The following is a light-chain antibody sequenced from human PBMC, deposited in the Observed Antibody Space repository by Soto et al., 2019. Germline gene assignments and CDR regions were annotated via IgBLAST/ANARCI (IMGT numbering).Light chain of an antibody. CDR3: QQADTFPIT. V-gene: IGKV1-39*01. J-gene: IGKJ5*01. CDR2: AAS. Sequence: IPLTQSPSSLSASVGARVTLTVTASQSISSYLNWYQQKPGKAPKLLIYAASSLQSGVPSRFSGSGFGTDFTLTISSLQPEDSAIYYCQQADTFPITFGQGTRLEIK. CDR1: QSISSY.